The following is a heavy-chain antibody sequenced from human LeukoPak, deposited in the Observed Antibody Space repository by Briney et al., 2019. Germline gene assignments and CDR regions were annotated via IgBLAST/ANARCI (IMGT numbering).Heavy chain of an antibody. D-gene: IGHD6-19*01. CDR2: FHQSVST. CDR3: ACHSGWSGPSE. CDR1: GDSISSDKW. J-gene: IGHJ4*02. Sequence: SGTLSLTCAVSGDSISSDKWWSWVRQPPGKGLEYIGEFHQSVSTNYNPSLKSRLTISVDKSKNQFSLKLSSVTAADTAVYYCACHSGWSGPSEWGQGTLVTVSS. V-gene: IGHV4-4*02.